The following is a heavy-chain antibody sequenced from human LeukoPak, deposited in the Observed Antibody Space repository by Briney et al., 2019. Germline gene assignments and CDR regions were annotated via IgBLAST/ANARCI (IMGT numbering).Heavy chain of an antibody. CDR2: INHSGST. Sequence: PSETLSLTCTVSGGSISSYYWSWIRQPPGKGLEWIGEINHSGSTNYNPSLKSRVTISVDTSKNQFSLKLSSVTAADTAVYYCARVPYVYDFWSGYSQYYYYYMDVWGKGTTVTVSS. CDR3: ARVPYVYDFWSGYSQYYYYYMDV. J-gene: IGHJ6*03. D-gene: IGHD3-3*01. CDR1: GGSISSYY. V-gene: IGHV4-34*01.